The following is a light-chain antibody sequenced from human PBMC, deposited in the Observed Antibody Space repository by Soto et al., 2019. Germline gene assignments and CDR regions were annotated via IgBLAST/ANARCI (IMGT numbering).Light chain of an antibody. CDR3: SSSTSGSLYV. Sequence: QSVLTQPASVSGSPGQSITISCTGTSSDVGGYNYVSWYQQHPGKAPKLMIYEVSNRPSGVSNRFSGPKSGNTASLTISGLQAEDEADYYCSSSTSGSLYVFGTGTKVTVL. J-gene: IGLJ1*01. CDR2: EVS. V-gene: IGLV2-14*01. CDR1: SSDVGGYNY.